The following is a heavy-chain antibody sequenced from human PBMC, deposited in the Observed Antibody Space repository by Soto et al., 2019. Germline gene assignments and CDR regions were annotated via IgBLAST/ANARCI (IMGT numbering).Heavy chain of an antibody. V-gene: IGHV1-24*01. J-gene: IGHJ4*02. CDR2: FDPENGET. CDR3: ARNRYYYDKNAYFQNLDY. CDR1: GYTLRELS. D-gene: IGHD3-22*01. Sequence: QVHLAQSGGEVKKPGASVKVSCKLSGYTLRELSIHWLRHAPGKGLEWMGGFDPENGETIYAQKFKGRLTLTEDTSTETAYMELSSLRSDDTAVYFCARNRYYYDKNAYFQNLDYWGQGTLVTVSS.